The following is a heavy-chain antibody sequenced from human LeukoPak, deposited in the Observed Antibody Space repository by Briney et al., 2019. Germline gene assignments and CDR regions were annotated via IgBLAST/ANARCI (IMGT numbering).Heavy chain of an antibody. Sequence: PSETLSLTCAVYGGSFSGYYWSWIRQPPGEGLEWIGEINHSGSTNYNPSLKSRVTISVDTSKNQFSLKLSSVTAADTAVYYCARGTYYYDSSGYSKTYFDYWGQGTLVTVSS. CDR1: GGSFSGYY. CDR2: INHSGST. CDR3: ARGTYYYDSSGYSKTYFDY. V-gene: IGHV4-34*01. J-gene: IGHJ4*02. D-gene: IGHD3-22*01.